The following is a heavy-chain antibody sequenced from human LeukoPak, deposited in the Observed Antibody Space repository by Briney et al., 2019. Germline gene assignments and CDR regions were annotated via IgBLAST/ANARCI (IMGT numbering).Heavy chain of an antibody. J-gene: IGHJ6*03. V-gene: IGHV4-34*01. CDR1: GGSFSGYY. CDR2: INHSGST. Sequence: SETLSLTCAVYGGSFSGYYWSWIRQPPGKGLEWIGEINHSGSTNYNPSLKSRVTISVDTSKNQFSLKLSSVTAADTAVYYCARGGHFSSTSCYFFGREAYYMAVWGKGTTVTVSS. D-gene: IGHD2-2*01. CDR3: ARGGHFSSTSCYFFGREAYYMAV.